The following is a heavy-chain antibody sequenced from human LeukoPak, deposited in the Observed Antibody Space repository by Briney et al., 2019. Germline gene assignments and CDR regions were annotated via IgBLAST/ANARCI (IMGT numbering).Heavy chain of an antibody. J-gene: IGHJ4*02. CDR1: GFTFNSYA. CDR2: ISSSSSYI. Sequence: GGSLRLSCAASGFTFNSYAMSWVRQAPGRGLEWVSSISSSSSYIYYADSVKGRFTISRDNAKNSLYLQMNSLRAEDTAVYYCARTGFGESDYWGQGTLVTVSS. V-gene: IGHV3-21*01. CDR3: ARTGFGESDY. D-gene: IGHD3-10*01.